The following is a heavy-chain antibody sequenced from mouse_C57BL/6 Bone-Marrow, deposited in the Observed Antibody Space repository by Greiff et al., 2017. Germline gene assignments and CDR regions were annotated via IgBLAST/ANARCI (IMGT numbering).Heavy chain of an antibody. CDR2: IDPSDSYT. Sequence: QVQLQQPGAELVRPGTSVKLSCKASGYTFTSYWMHWVKQRPGQGLEWIGVIDPSDSYTNYNQKFKGKATLTVDTSSSTAYMQLSSLTSEYSAVYYCVYEGYPDYAMDYWGQGTSVTVSS. CDR1: GYTFTSYW. D-gene: IGHD2-3*01. CDR3: VYEGYPDYAMDY. J-gene: IGHJ4*01. V-gene: IGHV1-59*01.